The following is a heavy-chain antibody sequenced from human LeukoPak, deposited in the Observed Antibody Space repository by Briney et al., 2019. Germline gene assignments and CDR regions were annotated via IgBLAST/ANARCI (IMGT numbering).Heavy chain of an antibody. CDR2: INANSGGT. CDR3: ARGSSGWSSFDY. CDR1: GYTSTGYY. D-gene: IGHD6-19*01. Sequence: GASVKVSCKASGYTSTGYYMHWVRQTPAQVLARMGWINANSGGTHYAQKFQGRVTMTRDTSISTAYMELSRLRSDDTAVYYCARGSSGWSSFDYWGQGTLVTVSS. V-gene: IGHV1-2*02. J-gene: IGHJ4*02.